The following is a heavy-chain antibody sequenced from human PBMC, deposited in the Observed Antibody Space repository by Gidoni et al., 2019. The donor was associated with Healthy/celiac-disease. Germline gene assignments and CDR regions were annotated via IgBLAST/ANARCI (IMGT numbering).Heavy chain of an antibody. CDR3: ARGISYYYDSSEPRI. Sequence: IYYSGSTNYNPSLKSRVTISVDTSKNQFSLKLSSVTAADTAVYYCARGISYYYDSSEPRIWGQGTMVTVSS. D-gene: IGHD3-22*01. CDR2: IYYSGST. V-gene: IGHV4-59*09. J-gene: IGHJ3*02.